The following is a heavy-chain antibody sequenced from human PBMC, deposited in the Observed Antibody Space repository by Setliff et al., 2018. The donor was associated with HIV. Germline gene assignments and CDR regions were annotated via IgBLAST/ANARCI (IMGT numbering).Heavy chain of an antibody. CDR2: VSSTNEIT. D-gene: IGHD5-12*01. Sequence: GGSLRLSCTASGFIFSSHHMNWVRQAPGKGLEWISYVSSTNEITYADSVKGRFTISRDNAKNTLYFQMNSLRAEETGVYYCHSGYDTEEQSYFDYWGQGTLVTVSS. CDR3: HSGYDTEEQSYFDY. J-gene: IGHJ4*02. CDR1: GFIFSSHH. V-gene: IGHV3-48*04.